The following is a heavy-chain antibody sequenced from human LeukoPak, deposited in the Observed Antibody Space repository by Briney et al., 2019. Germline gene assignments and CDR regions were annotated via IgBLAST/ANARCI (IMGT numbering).Heavy chain of an antibody. CDR3: AKDHLPGIVVADRDY. Sequence: GGSLRLSCAASGFTFSSYWMSWVRQAPGKGLEWVSAISGSGGTTYYADSVKGRFTISRDNSKNTLYLQINSLGAEDTAVYYCAKDHLPGIVVADRDYWGQGTLVTVSS. J-gene: IGHJ4*02. CDR1: GFTFSSYW. CDR2: ISGSGGTT. V-gene: IGHV3-23*01. D-gene: IGHD6-19*01.